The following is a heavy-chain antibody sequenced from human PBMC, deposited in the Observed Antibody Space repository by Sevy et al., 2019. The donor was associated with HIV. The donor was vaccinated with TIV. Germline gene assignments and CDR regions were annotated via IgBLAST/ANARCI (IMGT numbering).Heavy chain of an antibody. V-gene: IGHV3-23*01. D-gene: IGHD2-8*01. J-gene: IGHJ4*02. CDR1: GFTFSKYS. Sequence: GGYLRLSCAASGFTFSKYSMSWIRQTPGKGLEWFSTFSFGCGKINYADSVKGRFTISRDDSRNTFYLQMNSLRAEVTAIYYRAREGCTKPHDYWGQGTVVTVSS. CDR2: FSFGCGKI. CDR3: AREGCTKPHDY.